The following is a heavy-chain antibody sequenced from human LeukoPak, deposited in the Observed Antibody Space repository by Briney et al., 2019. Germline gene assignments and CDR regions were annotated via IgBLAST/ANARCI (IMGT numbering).Heavy chain of an antibody. CDR3: AREVGTPQAFDI. D-gene: IGHD1-26*01. Sequence: TGGSLRLSCAASEFTFSSYSMNWVRQAPGKGLEWVSYITNSGNSKSYADSVRGRFTISRDNAKNSLYLQMNSLKAEDTAIYYCAREVGTPQAFDIWGQGTMVTVSS. J-gene: IGHJ3*02. CDR1: EFTFSSYS. V-gene: IGHV3-48*01. CDR2: ITNSGNSK.